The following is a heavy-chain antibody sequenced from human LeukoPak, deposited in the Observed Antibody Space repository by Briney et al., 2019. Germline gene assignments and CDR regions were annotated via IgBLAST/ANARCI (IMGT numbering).Heavy chain of an antibody. J-gene: IGHJ4*02. D-gene: IGHD3-22*01. CDR3: ARDIRGPTGFDSSGRDTLDY. CDR1: GFSFNNYS. Sequence: GGSLRLSCAASGFSFNNYSMNWVRQAPGKGLEWVAVILYDGTMKYYGDSVKGRFTISRDNSNNMLYLQMNSLRPEDTAVYFCARDIRGPTGFDSSGRDTLDYWGQGTLVTVSS. CDR2: ILYDGTMK. V-gene: IGHV3-30*04.